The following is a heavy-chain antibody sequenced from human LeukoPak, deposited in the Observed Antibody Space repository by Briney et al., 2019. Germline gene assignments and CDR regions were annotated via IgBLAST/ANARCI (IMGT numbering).Heavy chain of an antibody. Sequence: KVSCKCSGYTFTSYWIGWVRQMPGKGLEWMGIIYPGDSDTRYSPSFQGQVTISADKSISTTFLRWSSLKASDTAIYYCARLRDDYAQIWGQGTLVTVSS. CDR1: GYTFTSYW. CDR3: ARLRDDYAQI. CDR2: IYPGDSDT. V-gene: IGHV5-51*01. J-gene: IGHJ4*02. D-gene: IGHD5-24*01.